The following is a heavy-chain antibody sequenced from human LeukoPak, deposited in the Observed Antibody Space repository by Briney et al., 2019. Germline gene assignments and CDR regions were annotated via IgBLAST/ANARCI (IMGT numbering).Heavy chain of an antibody. CDR1: GFTFSSYW. CDR2: ISSGSSAI. V-gene: IGHV3-21*01. J-gene: IGHJ4*02. D-gene: IGHD4-17*01. CDR3: ARGHTAVTRHFDF. Sequence: GGSLRLSCAASGFTFSSYWVSWVRQAPGKGLEWVSIISSGSSAIFSADALKGRFTISRDDAKNLLYLDMNSLRAEDTAVYYCARGHTAVTRHFDFWGQGTLVTVSS.